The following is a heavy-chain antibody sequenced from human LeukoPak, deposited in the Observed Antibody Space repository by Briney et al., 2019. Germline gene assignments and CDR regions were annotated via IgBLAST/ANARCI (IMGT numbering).Heavy chain of an antibody. Sequence: GGSLRLSCAVSGFTFSSYSMNWVRQAPGKGLEWVSSISSSSSYIYYADSVKGRFTISRDNAKNSLYLQMNSLRAEDTAVYYCARRYYDFWSGRQVDAFDIWGQGTMVTVSS. CDR3: ARRYYDFWSGRQVDAFDI. CDR2: ISSSSSYI. V-gene: IGHV3-21*01. J-gene: IGHJ3*02. CDR1: GFTFSSYS. D-gene: IGHD3-3*01.